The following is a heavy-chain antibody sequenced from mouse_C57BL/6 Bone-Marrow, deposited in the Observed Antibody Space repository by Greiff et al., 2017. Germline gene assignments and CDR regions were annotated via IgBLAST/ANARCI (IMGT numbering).Heavy chain of an antibody. CDR1: GFNFKDDY. Sequence: EVQLQQSGAELVRPGASVKLSCKASGFNFKDDYMHWVKQRPGQGLEWIGWIYPENGDTEYDSKFKGKATLTADTSSSTAYLQLSSLTSEDSAVYYCTTLTNYFDYWGQGTSLTVSS. V-gene: IGHV14-4*01. CDR3: TTLTNYFDY. J-gene: IGHJ2*02. CDR2: IYPENGDT.